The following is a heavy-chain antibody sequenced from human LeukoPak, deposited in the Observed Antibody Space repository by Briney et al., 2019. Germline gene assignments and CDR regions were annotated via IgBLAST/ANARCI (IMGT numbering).Heavy chain of an antibody. CDR1: GYTFTGYY. V-gene: IGHV1-2*02. Sequence: GASVTVSCKASGYTFTGYYMHWVRQAPGQGLEWMGWINPNSGGTNYAQKFQGRVTMTRDTSISTAYMELSRLRSDDTAVYYCARDRGGFSKNAFDIWGQGTMVTVSS. J-gene: IGHJ3*02. D-gene: IGHD2-15*01. CDR2: INPNSGGT. CDR3: ARDRGGFSKNAFDI.